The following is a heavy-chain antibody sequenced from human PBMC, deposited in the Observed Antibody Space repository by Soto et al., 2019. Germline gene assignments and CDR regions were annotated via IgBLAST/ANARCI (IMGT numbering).Heavy chain of an antibody. D-gene: IGHD6-6*01. Sequence: GASVKVSCKASGGTFSSYAISWVRQAPGQGLEWMGGIIPIFGTANYAQKFQGRVTITADESTSTAYMELSSLRSEDTAVYYCARTPSQSIAALPYYYYGMDVWGQGTTVTVS. CDR1: GGTFSSYA. CDR2: IIPIFGTA. V-gene: IGHV1-69*13. CDR3: ARTPSQSIAALPYYYYGMDV. J-gene: IGHJ6*02.